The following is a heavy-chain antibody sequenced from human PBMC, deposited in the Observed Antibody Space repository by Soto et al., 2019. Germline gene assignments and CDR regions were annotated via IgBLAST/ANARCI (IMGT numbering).Heavy chain of an antibody. CDR2: INPSGGST. Sequence: GASVKVSCKASGYTFTSYYMHWVRQAPGQGLEWMGIINPSGGSTSYAQKFQGRVTMTRDTSTSTVYMELSSLRSEDTAVYYCARSLPYSSSWYLAMGLWFDPWGQGTLVTVSS. CDR1: GYTFTSYY. V-gene: IGHV1-46*01. J-gene: IGHJ5*02. CDR3: ARSLPYSSSWYLAMGLWFDP. D-gene: IGHD6-13*01.